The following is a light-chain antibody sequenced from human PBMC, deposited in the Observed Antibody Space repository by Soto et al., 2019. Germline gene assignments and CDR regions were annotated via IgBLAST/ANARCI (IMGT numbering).Light chain of an antibody. CDR2: GNS. CDR3: QSYDSSWGV. CDR1: SSNIGAGYD. V-gene: IGLV1-40*01. Sequence: QSVLTQPPSVSGAPGQMVTISCTGSSSNIGAGYDVHWYQQLPGTAPKLLIYGNSNRPSGVPDRFSGSKSGTSASLAITGLQAEDEADYYCQSYDSSWGVFGTGTKVTVL. J-gene: IGLJ1*01.